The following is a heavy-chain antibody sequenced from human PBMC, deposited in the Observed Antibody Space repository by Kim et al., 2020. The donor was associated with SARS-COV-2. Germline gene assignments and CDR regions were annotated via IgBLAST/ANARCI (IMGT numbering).Heavy chain of an antibody. Sequence: YYADSVKGRFTISRDNSKNTLYLQMNSLRAEDTAVYYCARGRGGLLLFDPWGQGTLVTVSS. D-gene: IGHD3-10*01. CDR3: ARGRGGLLLFDP. J-gene: IGHJ5*02. V-gene: IGHV3-33*01.